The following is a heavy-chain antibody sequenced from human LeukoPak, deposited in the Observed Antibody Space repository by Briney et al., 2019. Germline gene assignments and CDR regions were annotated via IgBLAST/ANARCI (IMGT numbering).Heavy chain of an antibody. J-gene: IGHJ4*02. CDR3: ARGGSGNYYKPLDY. D-gene: IGHD3-10*01. CDR2: MNPNSGNT. Sequence: ASVKVSCKASGYTFTSYDINWVRQATGQGLEWMGWMNPNSGNTGYAQKLQGRVTMTTDTSTRTAYMELRSLRSDDTAVYYCARGGSGNYYKPLDYWGQGTLVTVSS. CDR1: GYTFTSYD. V-gene: IGHV1-8*01.